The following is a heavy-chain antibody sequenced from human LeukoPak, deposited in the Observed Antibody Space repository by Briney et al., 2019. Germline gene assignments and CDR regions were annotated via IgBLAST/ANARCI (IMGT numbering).Heavy chain of an antibody. J-gene: IGHJ6*02. CDR3: AKNPKRIDFWSGYWSGMDV. Sequence: GGSLSLSCAASGFTFSYHWMTWVRQPPGKGLEWVANIKNDGAVKNYVDSVKGRFTISRDNAKNSLYLQMNSLRAEDTAVYYCAKNPKRIDFWSGYWSGMDVWGQGTTVTVSS. V-gene: IGHV3-7*03. D-gene: IGHD3-3*01. CDR2: IKNDGAVK. CDR1: GFTFSYHW.